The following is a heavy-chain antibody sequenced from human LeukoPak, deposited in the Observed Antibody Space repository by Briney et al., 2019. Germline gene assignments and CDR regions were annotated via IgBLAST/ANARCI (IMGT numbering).Heavy chain of an antibody. V-gene: IGHV3-11*01. CDR1: GFSFSDYY. CDR2: IINSGSTI. J-gene: IGHJ6*03. D-gene: IGHD2-15*01. Sequence: GGSLRLSCAASGFSFSDYYMTWIRQAPGKGLEWISFIINSGSTIYYADSVKGRFTISRDNAKNSLYLQMNSLRAEDTAVYYCAKRRGYCSGGSCYQWYMDVWGKGTTVTVSS. CDR3: AKRRGYCSGGSCYQWYMDV.